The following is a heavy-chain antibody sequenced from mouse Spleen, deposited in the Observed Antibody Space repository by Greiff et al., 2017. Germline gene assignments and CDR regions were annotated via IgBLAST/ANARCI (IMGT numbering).Heavy chain of an antibody. CDR1: GFTFSSYG. D-gene: IGHD1-3*01. CDR3: ARLTLYYFDY. V-gene: IGHV5-9-2*01. J-gene: IGHJ2*01. Sequence: EVQLVESGGGLVKPGGSLKLSCAASGFTFSSYGMSWVRQTPEKRLEWVATISGGGSYTYYPDSVKGRFTISRDQAKNNLYLQMSSLRSEDTAVYYCARLTLYYFDYWGQGTTLTVSS. CDR2: ISGGGSYT.